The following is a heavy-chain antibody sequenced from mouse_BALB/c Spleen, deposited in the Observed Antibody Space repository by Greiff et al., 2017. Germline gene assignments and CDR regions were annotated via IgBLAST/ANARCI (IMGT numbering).Heavy chain of an antibody. V-gene: IGHV5-9-3*01. CDR1: GFTFSSYA. CDR3: ARHETALDY. D-gene: IGHD1-2*01. J-gene: IGHJ2*01. CDR2: ISSGGSYT. Sequence: EVQVVESGGGLVKPGGSLKLSCAASGFTFSSYAMSWVRQTPEKRLEWVATISSGGSYTYYPDSVKGRFTISRDNAKNTLYLQMSSLRSEDTAMYYCARHETALDYWGQGTTLTVSS.